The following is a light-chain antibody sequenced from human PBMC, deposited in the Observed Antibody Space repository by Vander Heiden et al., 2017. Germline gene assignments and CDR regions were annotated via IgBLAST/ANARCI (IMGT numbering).Light chain of an antibody. Sequence: DIQMTQSPSSLSASVGDRVTITCRASQDISHYLAWFQQKPGKAPKSLIYGATSLQSRVPSKFNGSGSGTEFTLTISSLQPEDFATYYCQQYDRYPLTFGQGTRLEIK. CDR3: QQYDRYPLT. J-gene: IGKJ5*01. CDR1: QDISHY. CDR2: GAT. V-gene: IGKV1-16*02.